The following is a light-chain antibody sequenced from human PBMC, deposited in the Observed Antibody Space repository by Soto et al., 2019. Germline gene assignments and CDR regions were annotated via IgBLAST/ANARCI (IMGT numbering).Light chain of an antibody. CDR3: QHYTNWPYT. CDR2: GAS. Sequence: EIVMTQSPATLSVSPGERASLSCRASQSVGSNLAWYQQTAGQAPRLLIYGASTRATGIPARFSGSGSGTEFTLAISGLQSEDFAVYSCQHYTNWPYTFGQGTKLEIK. V-gene: IGKV3-15*01. J-gene: IGKJ2*01. CDR1: QSVGSN.